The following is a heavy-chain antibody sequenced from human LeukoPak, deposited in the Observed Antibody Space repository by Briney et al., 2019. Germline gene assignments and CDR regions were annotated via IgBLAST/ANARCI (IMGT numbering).Heavy chain of an antibody. CDR1: GFTLSSYV. Sequence: GGSLRLSCAASGFTLSSYVIHWVRQAPGKGLEWVAVISNDGSNKDYADSVKGRFTISRDNSKNTLYLQMNSLRAEDTAVYYCARDPTFWSGYYGTYYYYGMDVWGQGTTVTVSS. CDR3: ARDPTFWSGYYGTYYYYGMDV. D-gene: IGHD3-3*01. CDR2: ISNDGSNK. V-gene: IGHV3-30*04. J-gene: IGHJ6*02.